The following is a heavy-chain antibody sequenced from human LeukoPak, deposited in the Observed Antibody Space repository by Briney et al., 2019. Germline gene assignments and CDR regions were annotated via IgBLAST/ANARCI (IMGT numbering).Heavy chain of an antibody. CDR2: ISAYNGNT. CDR1: GYTFTSYG. D-gene: IGHD5-12*01. Sequence: GASVKVSCKASGYTFTSYGISWVRQAPGQGLEWMGWISAYNGNTNYAQKLQGRVTMTRDTSISTAYMELSRLRSDDTAVYYCARAFPKEVAFDYWGQGTLVTVSS. V-gene: IGHV1-18*01. CDR3: ARAFPKEVAFDY. J-gene: IGHJ4*02.